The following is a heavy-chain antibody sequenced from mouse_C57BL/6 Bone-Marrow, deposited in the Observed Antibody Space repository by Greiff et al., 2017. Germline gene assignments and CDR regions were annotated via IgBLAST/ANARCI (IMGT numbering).Heavy chain of an antibody. CDR3: AREESSPWFAY. CDR2: IDPSDSYT. CDR1: GYTFTSYW. V-gene: IGHV1-69*01. J-gene: IGHJ3*01. D-gene: IGHD1-1*01. Sequence: VQLQQPGAELVMPGASVKLSCKASGYTFTSYWMHWVKQRPGQGLEWIGEIDPSDSYTNYNQKFQVKSTLTVDKSSSTAYMQLSSLTSEYSAVYYCAREESSPWFAYWGQGTLVTVSA.